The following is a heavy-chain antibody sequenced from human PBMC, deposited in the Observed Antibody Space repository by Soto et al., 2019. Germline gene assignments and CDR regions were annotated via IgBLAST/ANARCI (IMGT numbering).Heavy chain of an antibody. Sequence: SETLSLTCTVSGGSISSSSYYWGWIRQPPGKGLEWIGSIYYSGSTYYNPSLKSRVTISVDTSKNQFSLKLSSVTAADTAVYYCARSHGDYDAFDIWGQGTMVTVSS. CDR2: IYYSGST. V-gene: IGHV4-39*01. CDR1: GGSISSSSYY. J-gene: IGHJ3*02. D-gene: IGHD4-17*01. CDR3: ARSHGDYDAFDI.